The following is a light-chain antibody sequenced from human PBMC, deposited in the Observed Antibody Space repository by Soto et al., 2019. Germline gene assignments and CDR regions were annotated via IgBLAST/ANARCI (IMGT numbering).Light chain of an antibody. J-gene: IGLJ2*01. CDR1: SGHSSYA. Sequence: QPVLTQSPSASASLGASVKLTCTLSSGHSSYAIAWHQQQPEKGPRYLMKLNSDGSHSRGDGIPDRFSGSSSGAERYLTISSLQSEDEADYYCQTWGTGIHVFGGGTKQTVL. V-gene: IGLV4-69*01. CDR2: LNSDGSH. CDR3: QTWGTGIHV.